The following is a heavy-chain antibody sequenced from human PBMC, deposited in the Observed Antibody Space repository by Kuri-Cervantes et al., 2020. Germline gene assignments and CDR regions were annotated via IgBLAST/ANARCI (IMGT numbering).Heavy chain of an antibody. V-gene: IGHV3-30-3*01. J-gene: IGHJ4*02. CDR2: ISYDGSNK. CDR1: GFTFSSYA. D-gene: IGHD3-16*02. Sequence: GESLKISCAASGFTFSSYAMHWVRQAPGKGLEWVAVISYDGSNKYYADSVKGRYTISRDNSKNTLYLQMNSLRAEDTAVHYCAKAYDYVWGSYRPYFDYWGQGTLVTVSS. CDR3: AKAYDYVWGSYRPYFDY.